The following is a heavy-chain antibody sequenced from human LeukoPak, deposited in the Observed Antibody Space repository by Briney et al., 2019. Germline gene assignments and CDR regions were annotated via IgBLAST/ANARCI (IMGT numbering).Heavy chain of an antibody. CDR3: ARGQLRLGELGAWFDP. CDR2: IIPNFGTA. J-gene: IGHJ5*02. CDR1: GGTFSSYA. D-gene: IGHD3-16*01. V-gene: IGHV1-69*13. Sequence: SVKVSCKASGGTFSSYAISWVRQAPGQGLEWMEGIIPNFGTANYAQKFQGRVTITADESTSTAYMELSSLRSEDTAVYYCARGQLRLGELGAWFDPWGQGTLVTVSS.